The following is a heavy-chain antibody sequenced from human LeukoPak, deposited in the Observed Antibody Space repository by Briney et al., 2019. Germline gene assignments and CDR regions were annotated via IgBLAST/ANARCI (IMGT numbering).Heavy chain of an antibody. J-gene: IGHJ6*02. CDR2: INHSGST. CDR3: ATVYYYYGMDV. V-gene: IGHV4-34*01. D-gene: IGHD2-8*02. Sequence: SETLSLTCAVYGGSFSGYYWSWIRQPPGKGLEWIGEINHSGSTNYNPSLKSRVTISVDTSKNQSSLKLSSVTAADTAVYYCATVYYYYGMDVWGQGTTVTVSS. CDR1: GGSFSGYY.